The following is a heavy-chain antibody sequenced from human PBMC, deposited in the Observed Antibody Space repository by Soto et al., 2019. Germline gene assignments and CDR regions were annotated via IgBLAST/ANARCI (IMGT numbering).Heavy chain of an antibody. D-gene: IGHD3-3*01. Sequence: GGSLRLSCAASGFTVRSNDMSWVRQAPGKGLEWVSVIYSGATTYYADSARGRFTISRDNSKDTLDLQMSSLRDEDTAIYYCAKAQSGYTRLVSDNWGPGTLVTVSS. CDR2: IYSGATT. CDR3: AKAQSGYTRLVSDN. V-gene: IGHV3-53*01. CDR1: GFTVRSND. J-gene: IGHJ4*02.